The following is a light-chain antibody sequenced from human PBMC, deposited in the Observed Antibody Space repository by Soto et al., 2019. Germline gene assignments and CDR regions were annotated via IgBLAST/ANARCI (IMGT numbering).Light chain of an antibody. Sequence: CALTQPASVSGSPGQSITISCTGTSSDVGGYNYVSWYQQHPGKAPKLMIYDVSNRPSGVSNRFSGSKSGNTASLTISGLQAEAEADYYCSSYTSSSTSWVFGGGTKVTVL. J-gene: IGLJ3*02. V-gene: IGLV2-14*01. CDR1: SSDVGGYNY. CDR3: SSYTSSSTSWV. CDR2: DVS.